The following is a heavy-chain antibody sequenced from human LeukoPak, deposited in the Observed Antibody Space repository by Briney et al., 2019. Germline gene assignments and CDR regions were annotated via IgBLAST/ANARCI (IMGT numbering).Heavy chain of an antibody. CDR3: ARGGYCSSTSCYSNWFDP. CDR2: FDPEDGET. D-gene: IGHD2-2*03. J-gene: IGHJ5*02. V-gene: IGHV1-24*01. CDR1: GYTLTELS. Sequence: RASVKVSCKVSGYTLTELSMHWVRQAPGKGLEWMGGFDPEDGETIYAQKFQGRVTMTEDTSTDTAYMELSSLRSEDTAVYYCARGGYCSSTSCYSNWFDPWGQGTLVTVSS.